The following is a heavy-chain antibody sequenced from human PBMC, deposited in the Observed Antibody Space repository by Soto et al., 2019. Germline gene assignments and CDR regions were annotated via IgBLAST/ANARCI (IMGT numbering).Heavy chain of an antibody. CDR3: ARGPIAEIPSPISGMDV. CDR2: IIPIFGTA. Sequence: SVKVSCKASGGTFSSYAISWVRQAPGQGLEWMGGIIPIFGTANYAQKFQGRVTITADKSTSTAYMELSSLRSEDTAVYYCARGPIAEIPSPISGMDVWGQGTTVTVYS. CDR1: GGTFSSYA. D-gene: IGHD6-13*01. V-gene: IGHV1-69*06. J-gene: IGHJ6*02.